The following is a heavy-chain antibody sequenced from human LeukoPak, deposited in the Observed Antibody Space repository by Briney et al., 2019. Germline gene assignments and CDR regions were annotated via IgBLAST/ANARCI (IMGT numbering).Heavy chain of an antibody. D-gene: IGHD3-22*01. Sequence: GRSLRLSCEASGFTFRTYGMHWVRQAPGKGLEWVAFISYDGDNQYYADSVKGRFTISRDNSKSTLYLQMNSLRDEDTAVYYCARPYYYDSSGRYYFDYWGQGTLVTVSS. V-gene: IGHV3-30*03. CDR1: GFTFRTYG. J-gene: IGHJ4*02. CDR2: ISYDGDNQ. CDR3: ARPYYYDSSGRYYFDY.